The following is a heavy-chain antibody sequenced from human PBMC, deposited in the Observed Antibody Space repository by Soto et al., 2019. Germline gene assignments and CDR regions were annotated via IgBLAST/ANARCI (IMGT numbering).Heavy chain of an antibody. CDR3: ARWVVTAIRLGAFDI. D-gene: IGHD2-21*02. Sequence: PGESLKISCKGSGYSFTSYWIGWVRQMPGKGLEWMGIIYPGDSGTRYSPSFQGQVTISADKSISTAYLQWSSLKASDTAMYYCARWVVTAIRLGAFDIWGQGTMVTVSS. J-gene: IGHJ3*02. V-gene: IGHV5-51*01. CDR2: IYPGDSGT. CDR1: GYSFTSYW.